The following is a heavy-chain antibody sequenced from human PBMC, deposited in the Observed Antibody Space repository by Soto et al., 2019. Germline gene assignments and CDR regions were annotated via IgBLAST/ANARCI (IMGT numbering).Heavy chain of an antibody. CDR1: GFTFSDYY. J-gene: IGHJ4*02. D-gene: IGHD3-3*01. CDR2: ISSSGSTI. V-gene: IGHV3-11*01. CDR3: ARSLHYDFWSGTFDY. Sequence: PGGSLRLSCAASGFTFSDYYMSWIRQAPGKGLEWVSYISSSGSTIYYADSVKGRFTISRDNAKNSLYLQMNSLRAEDTAVYYCARSLHYDFWSGTFDYWGQGTLVTVSS.